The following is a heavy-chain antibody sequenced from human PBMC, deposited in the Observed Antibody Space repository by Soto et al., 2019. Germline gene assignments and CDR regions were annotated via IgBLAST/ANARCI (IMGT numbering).Heavy chain of an antibody. D-gene: IGHD6-19*01. CDR2: ISGSGGST. J-gene: IGHJ4*02. Sequence: GGSLRLSCAASGFTFSSYAMSWVRQAPGKGLEWVSAISGSGGSTYYADSVKGRFTISRDNSKNTLYLQMNSLRAEDTAVYYCAPRPEQWLVQGWGQGTLVTVSS. CDR1: GFTFSSYA. V-gene: IGHV3-23*01. CDR3: APRPEQWLVQG.